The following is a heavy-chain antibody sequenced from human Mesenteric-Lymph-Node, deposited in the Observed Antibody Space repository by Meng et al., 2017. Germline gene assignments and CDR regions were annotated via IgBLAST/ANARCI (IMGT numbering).Heavy chain of an antibody. CDR1: GFTFSSYA. CDR2: ISYDGSNK. D-gene: IGHD3-3*01. J-gene: IGHJ4*02. CDR3: ARGRFLEWLLPPYYFDY. Sequence: GASLKISCAASGFTFSSYAMHWVRQAPGKGLEWVAVISYDGSNKYYADSVKGRFTISRDNSKNTLYLQMNSLRDEDTAVYYCARGRFLEWLLPPYYFDYWGQGTLVTVSS. V-gene: IGHV3-30*01.